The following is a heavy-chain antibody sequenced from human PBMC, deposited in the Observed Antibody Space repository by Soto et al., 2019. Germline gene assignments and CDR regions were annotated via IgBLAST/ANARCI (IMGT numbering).Heavy chain of an antibody. D-gene: IGHD1-7*01. V-gene: IGHV1-69*01. Sequence: QVQLVQSGAEVKKPGSSVKVSCKASGGTFSSYAISWVRQAPGQGLEWMGGIIPIFGTANYAQKFQGRVTITADESTSTAYMELSSLRSEDTAVYYCARDPLTRTTPSSYYGMDVWGQGTTVTVSS. CDR1: GGTFSSYA. CDR3: ARDPLTRTTPSSYYGMDV. J-gene: IGHJ6*02. CDR2: IIPIFGTA.